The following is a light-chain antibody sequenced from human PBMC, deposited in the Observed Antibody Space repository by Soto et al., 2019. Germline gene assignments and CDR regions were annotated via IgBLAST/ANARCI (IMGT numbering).Light chain of an antibody. CDR2: EVN. CDR1: SSDVGDYNY. V-gene: IGLV2-14*01. Sequence: HSALTHPASVSGSPVQSITISCTGASSDVGDYNYVSWYQHHPGKAPKLLIYEVNNRPSGVSDRFSGSKSVNVASLTISWLQAEDEADYYCRSYTSSSTSVFGTGTKVTVL. J-gene: IGLJ1*01. CDR3: RSYTSSSTSV.